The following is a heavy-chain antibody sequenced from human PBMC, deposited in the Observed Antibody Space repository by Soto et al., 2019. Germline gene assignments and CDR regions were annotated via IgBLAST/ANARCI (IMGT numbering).Heavy chain of an antibody. Sequence: PSGSLSLTCTASGGTISSAGFYWSWNRQLPGKGLEWIGDIYYSGTTYHNPSLRRRLTISGDASKNQYSLKLSSVTDTDTVLYYCARGRGYTKGPYNFDYWGQGTLVTVSS. D-gene: IGHD2-15*01. CDR2: IYYSGTT. J-gene: IGHJ4*02. V-gene: IGHV4-31*02. CDR3: ARGRGYTKGPYNFDY. CDR1: GGTISSAGFY.